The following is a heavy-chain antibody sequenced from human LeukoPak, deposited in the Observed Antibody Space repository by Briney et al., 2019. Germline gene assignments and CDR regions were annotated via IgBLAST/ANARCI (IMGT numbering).Heavy chain of an antibody. J-gene: IGHJ3*02. V-gene: IGHV3-48*04. CDR1: GFRFSSYS. CDR2: ISHAGTTM. D-gene: IGHD5-24*01. Sequence: GGSLRLSCAASGFRFSSYSMNWVRQAPGKGLEWVSYISHAGTTMSYADSVKGRFTISRDNARNSLYLQMNSLRAEDTAVYYCARALKDGAFDIWGQGTMVTVSS. CDR3: ARALKDGAFDI.